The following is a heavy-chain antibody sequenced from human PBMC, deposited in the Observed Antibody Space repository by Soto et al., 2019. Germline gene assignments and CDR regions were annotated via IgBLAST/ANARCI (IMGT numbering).Heavy chain of an antibody. CDR2: IHSDGSST. CDR3: TRGDRGAFDL. J-gene: IGHJ3*01. V-gene: IGHV3-74*01. D-gene: IGHD1-26*01. CDR1: GFTFSYYW. Sequence: EVQLVESGGGLVRPGGSLRLSCAASGFTFSYYWMHWVRQAPGRGLVWVSRIHSDGSSTTYADFVKGRFIISRENARNTVDLQMNSVRVEDTAVYYCTRGDRGAFDLWGPGTVVSVSS.